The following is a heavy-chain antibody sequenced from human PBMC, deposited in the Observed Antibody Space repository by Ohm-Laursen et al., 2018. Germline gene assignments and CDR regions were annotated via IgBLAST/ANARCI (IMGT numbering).Heavy chain of an antibody. CDR2: SGGNGDGT. CDR1: GFTFSRYG. Sequence: SPRLSCAAPGFTFSRYGMHWVRQAPGKGLEWVSASGGNGDGTYYADSVRGRFTISRDTAKNTLYLQMNSLRVEDTAVYYCARNPYDYWGQGTLVTVSS. J-gene: IGHJ4*02. D-gene: IGHD1-14*01. V-gene: IGHV3-21*01. CDR3: ARNPYDY.